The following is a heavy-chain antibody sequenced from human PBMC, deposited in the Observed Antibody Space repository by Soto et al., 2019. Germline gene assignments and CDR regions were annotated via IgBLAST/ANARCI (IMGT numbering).Heavy chain of an antibody. CDR1: GFTVSSNY. CDR2: IYSSGNT. Sequence: EVQLVESGGGLVQPGGSLRLSCAASGFTVSSNYMSWVRHTPGKGLEWVSVIYSSGNTYYADSVKGRFTISRDNSKNTLYLQINSLRAEDTAVYYCARVRKEDSSSRLGYYYYYMDVWGKGTTVTVSS. V-gene: IGHV3-66*01. J-gene: IGHJ6*03. D-gene: IGHD6-6*01. CDR3: ARVRKEDSSSRLGYYYYYMDV.